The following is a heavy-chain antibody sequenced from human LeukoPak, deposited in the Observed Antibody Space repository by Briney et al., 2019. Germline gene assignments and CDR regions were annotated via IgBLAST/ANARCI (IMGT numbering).Heavy chain of an antibody. D-gene: IGHD6-13*01. CDR3: ARTRIAAAGTPFDY. J-gene: IGHJ4*02. V-gene: IGHV3-21*01. CDR1: GFTFSSYS. Sequence: GGSLRLSCAASGFTFSSYSMNWVRQAPGKGLEWVSSISSSSSYIYYADSVKGRFTISRDNAKNSLYLQMNSLRAEDTAVYYCARTRIAAAGTPFDYWGQGTLVTVSS. CDR2: ISSSSSYI.